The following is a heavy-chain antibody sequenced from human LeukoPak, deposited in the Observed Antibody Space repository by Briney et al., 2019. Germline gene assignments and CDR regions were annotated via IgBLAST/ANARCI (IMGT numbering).Heavy chain of an antibody. CDR2: ISYDGSNK. CDR3: ARDWGSGWYGGGYY. Sequence: GGSLRLSCAASGFTFSSYAMHWVRQAPGKGLEWVAVISYDGSNKYYADSVKGRFTISRDNSKNTLYLQMNSLRAEDTAVYYCARDWGSGWYGGGYYWGQGTLVTVSS. V-gene: IGHV3-30*04. J-gene: IGHJ4*02. D-gene: IGHD6-19*01. CDR1: GFTFSSYA.